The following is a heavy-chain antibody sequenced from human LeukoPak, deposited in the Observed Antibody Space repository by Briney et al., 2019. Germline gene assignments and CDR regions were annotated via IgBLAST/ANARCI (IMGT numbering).Heavy chain of an antibody. CDR3: ARDSEWYSSSFISSWFDP. J-gene: IGHJ5*02. D-gene: IGHD6-6*01. Sequence: PGGSLRLSCAASGFTFSSYWMGWVRQAPGKGLEWVANIKEDGSEIQYVDPVKGRFTISRDNSKNTLYLQMNSLRAEDTAVYYCARDSEWYSSSFISSWFDPRGQGTLVTVSS. CDR2: IKEDGSEI. V-gene: IGHV3-7*01. CDR1: GFTFSSYW.